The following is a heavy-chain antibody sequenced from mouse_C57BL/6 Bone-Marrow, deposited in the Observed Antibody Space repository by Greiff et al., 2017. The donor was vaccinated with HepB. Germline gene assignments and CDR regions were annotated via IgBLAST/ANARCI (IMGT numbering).Heavy chain of an antibody. Sequence: EVKLMESGEGLVKPGGSLKLSCAASGFTFSSYAMSWVRQTPEKRLEWVAYISSGGDYIYYADTVKGRFTISRDNARNTLYLQMSSLKSEDTAMYYCTREYYGSSDYYAMDYWGQGTSVTVSS. J-gene: IGHJ4*01. V-gene: IGHV5-9-1*02. CDR1: GFTFSSYA. CDR2: ISSGGDYI. D-gene: IGHD1-1*01. CDR3: TREYYGSSDYYAMDY.